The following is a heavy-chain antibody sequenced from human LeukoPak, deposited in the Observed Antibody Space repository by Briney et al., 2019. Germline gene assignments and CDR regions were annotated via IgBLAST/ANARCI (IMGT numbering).Heavy chain of an antibody. J-gene: IGHJ3*02. CDR3: ARSAIDAFDI. V-gene: IGHV4-59*08. D-gene: IGHD6-25*01. CDR1: GGSISSYY. Sequence: SETRSLTCTVSGGSISSYYWSWIRQPPGKGLECIGYIYNSGSTNYNPSLKSRVSISVDTSKNQFSLKLSSVTAADTAVYYCARSAIDAFDIWGQGTMVTVSS. CDR2: IYNSGST.